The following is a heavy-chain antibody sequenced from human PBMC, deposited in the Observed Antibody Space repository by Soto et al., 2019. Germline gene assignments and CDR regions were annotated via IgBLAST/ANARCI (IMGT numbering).Heavy chain of an antibody. CDR1: GFTFNIYT. D-gene: IGHD5-18*01. CDR2: IGARGSDT. V-gene: IGHV3-23*01. J-gene: IGHJ4*02. Sequence: GGSLRLSCAASGFTFNIYTMSWVRQAPGKGLEWVSGIGARGSDTYFPDSVKGRFTISRDNAMDMVYLQMNSLRAEDTAVYFCAKAGTYHTGDFDSLGQGTLLTVSS. CDR3: AKAGTYHTGDFDS.